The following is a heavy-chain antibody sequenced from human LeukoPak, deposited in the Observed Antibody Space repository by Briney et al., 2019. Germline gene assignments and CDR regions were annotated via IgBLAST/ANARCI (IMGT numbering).Heavy chain of an antibody. V-gene: IGHV4-39*01. CDR1: GGSISDYNYY. CDR3: TGIADAFDI. D-gene: IGHD2-8*02. J-gene: IGHJ3*02. CDR2: IHYSGTT. Sequence: SETLSLTCAVSGGSISDYNYYWVWIRQPPGKGLEWIGSIHYSGTTDYNPSLKSRITLSVDTSKNQFSLKLSSVTAADTAVYYCTGIADAFDIWGQGTMVTVSS.